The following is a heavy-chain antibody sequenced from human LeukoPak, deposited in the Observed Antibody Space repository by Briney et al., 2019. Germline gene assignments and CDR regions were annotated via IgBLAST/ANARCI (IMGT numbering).Heavy chain of an antibody. D-gene: IGHD6-13*01. CDR1: GITLSNYG. J-gene: IGHJ6*03. CDR2: ISGSGGST. Sequence: GGSLRLSCAVSGITLSNYGMSWVRQAPGKGLEWVAGISGSGGSTNYADSVKGRFTISRDNPKNTLFLQMNSLRAEDTAVYFCARASRIADYMDVWGKGTTVTVSS. V-gene: IGHV3-23*01. CDR3: ARASRIADYMDV.